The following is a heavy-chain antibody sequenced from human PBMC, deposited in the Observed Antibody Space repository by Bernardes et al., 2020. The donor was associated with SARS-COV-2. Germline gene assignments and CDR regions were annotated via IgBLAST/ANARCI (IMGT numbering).Heavy chain of an antibody. D-gene: IGHD6-6*01. V-gene: IGHV5-51*01. J-gene: IGHJ5*02. CDR1: GYIFTSYW. Sequence: GGSLTISCKVSGYIFTSYWIGWLRQMPGKVLEWMWIIYPGDSDTRYSPSFQGQVTISAEKSISTAYLQWSSLKASDTAMYYCARAIAARPDWFDPWGQGTLVTVSS. CDR2: IYPGDSDT. CDR3: ARAIAARPDWFDP.